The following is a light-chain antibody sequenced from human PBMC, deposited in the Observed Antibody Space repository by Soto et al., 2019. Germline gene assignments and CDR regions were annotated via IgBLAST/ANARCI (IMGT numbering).Light chain of an antibody. CDR2: GAS. Sequence: IVVTKSAATLSVSPWERATLSCRASQSVNSNLAWYQQKPGQAPRLLIYGASSRATGIPARFSGSGSGTEFTLTITSLQSEDVAVYYCQQYNSWPRTFGQGTKVDNK. CDR3: QQYNSWPRT. V-gene: IGKV3-15*01. CDR1: QSVNSN. J-gene: IGKJ1*01.